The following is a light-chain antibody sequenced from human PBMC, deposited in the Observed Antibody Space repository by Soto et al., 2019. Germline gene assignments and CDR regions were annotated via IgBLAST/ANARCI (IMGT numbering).Light chain of an antibody. CDR3: QQRSNWPPIT. J-gene: IGKJ5*01. V-gene: IGKV3-11*01. CDR1: QSIKSN. Sequence: EIVMTQSPATLSVSPGGRATLSCRASQSIKSNLAWYQQKPGQAPRLLIYGASSRATGIPDRFSGSGSGTDFTLTISSLEPEDFAVYYCQQRSNWPPITFGQGTRMEI. CDR2: GAS.